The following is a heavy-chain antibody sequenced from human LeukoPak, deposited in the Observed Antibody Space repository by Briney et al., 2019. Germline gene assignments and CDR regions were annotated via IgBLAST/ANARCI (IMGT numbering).Heavy chain of an antibody. D-gene: IGHD6-19*01. CDR1: GGSISSYY. J-gene: IGHJ4*02. CDR3: ARTPKAVAGTLAATKTFDY. Sequence: SETLSLTCTVSGGSISSYYWSWIRQPPGKGLEWIGYISYSGSTNYNPSLKSRVTISVDTSKNQFSLKLSSVTAADTAVYYCARTPKAVAGTLAATKTFDYWGQGTLVTVSS. V-gene: IGHV4-59*01. CDR2: ISYSGST.